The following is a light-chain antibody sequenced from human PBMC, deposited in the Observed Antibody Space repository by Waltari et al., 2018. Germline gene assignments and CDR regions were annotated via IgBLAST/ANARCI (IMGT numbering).Light chain of an antibody. CDR3: QSYDSSNQV. CDR2: EDN. V-gene: IGLV6-57*03. J-gene: IGLJ3*02. CDR1: SGSIGSNY. Sequence: FMLTQPHSVSESPGQTVTISCTRNSGSIGSNYVQWYQQRPVSAPTTGIYEDNQRPSGVPDRFSGSIDSSSNSASLTISGLKTEDEADYYCQSYDSSNQVFGGGTRLTVL.